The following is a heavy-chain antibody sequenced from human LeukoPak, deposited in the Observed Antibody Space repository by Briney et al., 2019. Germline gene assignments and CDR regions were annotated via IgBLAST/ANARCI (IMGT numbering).Heavy chain of an antibody. V-gene: IGHV3-7*01. D-gene: IGHD5-18*01. Sequence: GGTLRLSCAASGFTVSSNYMSWVRQAPGKGLEWVANIKKDGSEKYYVDSVKGRFTISRDNAKTSLYLQMNSLRAEDTAVYYCARDLSGVTGYTYGRGIDYWGQGTLVTVSS. CDR3: ARDLSGVTGYTYGRGIDY. CDR1: GFTVSSNY. CDR2: IKKDGSEK. J-gene: IGHJ4*02.